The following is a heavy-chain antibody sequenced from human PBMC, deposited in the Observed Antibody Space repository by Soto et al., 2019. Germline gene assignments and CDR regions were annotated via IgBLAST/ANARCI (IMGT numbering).Heavy chain of an antibody. V-gene: IGHV4-39*01. J-gene: IGHJ4*02. CDR1: GGSISSSSYY. Sequence: SETLSLTCTVSGGSISSSSYYWGWIRQPPGKGLEWIGSIYYSGSTYYNPSLRSRVTISVDTSKNQFSLKLSSVTAADTAVYYCARHAYYYDSSGYYYFDYWGQGTLVTVSS. CDR2: IYYSGST. CDR3: ARHAYYYDSSGYYYFDY. D-gene: IGHD3-22*01.